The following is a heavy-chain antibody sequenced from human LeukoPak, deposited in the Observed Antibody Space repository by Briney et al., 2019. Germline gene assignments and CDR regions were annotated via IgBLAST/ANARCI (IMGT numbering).Heavy chain of an antibody. V-gene: IGHV3-23*01. D-gene: IGHD4-23*01. CDR1: ALTFSSYA. Sequence: GGSLRLSCATSALTFSSYAMNWVRQAPGKGLEWVSAISGSGGSTYYADSVKGRFTISRDNSKNTLYLQMNSLRAEDTAVYYCAPAEVTLVGFDYWGQGTLVTVSS. CDR3: APAEVTLVGFDY. CDR2: ISGSGGST. J-gene: IGHJ4*02.